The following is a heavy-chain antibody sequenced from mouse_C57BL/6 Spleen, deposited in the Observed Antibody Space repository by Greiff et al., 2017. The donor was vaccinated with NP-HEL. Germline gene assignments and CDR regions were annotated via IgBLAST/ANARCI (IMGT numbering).Heavy chain of an antibody. Sequence: QVQLQQPGAELVRPGSSVKLSCKASGYTFTSYWMHWVKQRPIQGLEWIGNIDPSDSETHYNQKFKDKATLTVDKSSSTAYMQLSSLTSEDSAVYYCARGYGSGRGFAYWGQGTLVTVSA. J-gene: IGHJ3*01. D-gene: IGHD1-1*01. CDR3: ARGYGSGRGFAY. CDR1: GYTFTSYW. V-gene: IGHV1-52*01. CDR2: IDPSDSET.